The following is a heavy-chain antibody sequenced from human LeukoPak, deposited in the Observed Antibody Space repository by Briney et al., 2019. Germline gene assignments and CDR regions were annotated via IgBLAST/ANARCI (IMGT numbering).Heavy chain of an antibody. Sequence: GGSLRLSCAASGFTFSSYAMNWVRQAPGKGLEWVSTITGSGDKIYYADSVKGRFTISRDSSKNTLYLQMNSLRAEDTAVYYCAKREWGCRSSSCYSPFDSWGQGTLVTVSS. J-gene: IGHJ4*02. CDR3: AKREWGCRSSSCYSPFDS. CDR1: GFTFSSYA. V-gene: IGHV3-23*01. D-gene: IGHD2-2*01. CDR2: ITGSGDKI.